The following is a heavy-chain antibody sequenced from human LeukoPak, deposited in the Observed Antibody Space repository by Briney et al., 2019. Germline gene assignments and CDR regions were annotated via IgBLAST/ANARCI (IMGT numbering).Heavy chain of an antibody. D-gene: IGHD6-13*01. CDR2: ISGSGGST. V-gene: IGHV3-23*01. CDR1: GCTFCSYA. CDR3: AKGRQQRGIDY. Sequence: GGSLRLSCVASGCTFCSYAMSWVRQAPGKGLEWVSAISGSGGSTYYADSVKGRFTISRDNSKNTLYLQMNSLRAEGTAVYYCAKGRQQRGIDYWGQGTLVTVSS. J-gene: IGHJ4*02.